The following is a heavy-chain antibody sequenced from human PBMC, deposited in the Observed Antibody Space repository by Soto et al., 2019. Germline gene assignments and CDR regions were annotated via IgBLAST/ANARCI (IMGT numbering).Heavy chain of an antibody. CDR1: GFTFSSYG. D-gene: IGHD2-2*01. CDR3: VKATLPTAIKFGVDS. CDR2: ISQDGNQK. J-gene: IGHJ5*01. V-gene: IGHV3-30*18. Sequence: LRLSCAASGFTFSSYGMHWVRQTPDKGLEWVAVISQDGNQKYYADFAKGRFTISRDNARNTLHLQMNSLRPEDTAFFYCVKATLPTAIKFGVDSWGQGTLVTVS.